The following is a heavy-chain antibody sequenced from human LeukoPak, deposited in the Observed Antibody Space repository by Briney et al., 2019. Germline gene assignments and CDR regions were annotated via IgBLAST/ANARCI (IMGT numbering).Heavy chain of an antibody. Sequence: AGSLRLSCAASAFTFSDYYMGWIRQAPGKGLDWVSYISGSSSYTIYADSVKGRFTISRDNAKNSLYLQMNSLRAQDTAVYYCARVTLFAESALDYWRQGTLVSVSS. J-gene: IGHJ4*02. V-gene: IGHV3-11*06. CDR2: ISGSSSYT. CDR1: AFTFSDYY. D-gene: IGHD3-10*02. CDR3: ARVTLFAESALDY.